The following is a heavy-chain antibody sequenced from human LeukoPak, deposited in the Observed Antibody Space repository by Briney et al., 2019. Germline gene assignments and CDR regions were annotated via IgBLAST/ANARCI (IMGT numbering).Heavy chain of an antibody. Sequence: SGGSLRLSCAAPGFTFSSFWMSWVRQGPGKGLEWVANIKQDGSEKYYVDSVKGRFTISRDNAKSSLYLQMNSLRAEDTAVYYCARYYDISRRSDPWGQGTLVTVSS. D-gene: IGHD3-9*01. CDR3: ARYYDISRRSDP. J-gene: IGHJ5*02. CDR2: IKQDGSEK. CDR1: GFTFSSFW. V-gene: IGHV3-7*01.